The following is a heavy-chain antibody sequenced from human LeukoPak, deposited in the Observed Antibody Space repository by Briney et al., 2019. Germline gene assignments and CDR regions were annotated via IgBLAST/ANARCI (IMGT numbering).Heavy chain of an antibody. CDR3: AVGETAMVTDY. CDR1: GGSISSYY. Sequence: PSETLSLTCTVSGGSISSYYWSWIRQPAGKGLEWIGRIYTSGSTNYNPSLKGRVTMSVDTSKNQFSLKLSSVTAADTAVYYCAVGETAMVTDYWGQGTLVTVSS. J-gene: IGHJ4*02. D-gene: IGHD5-18*01. V-gene: IGHV4-4*07. CDR2: IYTSGST.